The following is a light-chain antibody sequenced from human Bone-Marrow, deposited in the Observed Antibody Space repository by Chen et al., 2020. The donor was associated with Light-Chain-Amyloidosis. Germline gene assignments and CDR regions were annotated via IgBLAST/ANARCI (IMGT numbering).Light chain of an antibody. Sequence: DFVITHSPDSLAVYLGERATINCKSSQSVLFSSYNKDHLAWYQQKPGQPPKLLIYWASTRESGVPDRFSGSGSGTDFTLTISSLQAEDVAVYYCQQYCSSPLTFGGGIKVEIK. CDR3: QQYCSSPLT. J-gene: IGKJ4*01. CDR1: QSVLFSSYNKDH. CDR2: WAS. V-gene: IGKV4-1*01.